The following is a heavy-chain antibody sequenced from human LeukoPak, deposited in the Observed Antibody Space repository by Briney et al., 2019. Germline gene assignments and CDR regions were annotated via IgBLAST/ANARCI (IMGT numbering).Heavy chain of an antibody. Sequence: PGRSLRLSCAASGFTFSSYGMHWVRQAPGKGLEWVGVIWYDGSNKYYAGSVKGRFTISRDNSKNTLYLQMNSLRAEDTAVYYCAREQEEWKLLYYFDYWGQGTLVTVSS. J-gene: IGHJ4*02. D-gene: IGHD1-26*01. V-gene: IGHV3-33*01. CDR2: IWYDGSNK. CDR1: GFTFSSYG. CDR3: AREQEEWKLLYYFDY.